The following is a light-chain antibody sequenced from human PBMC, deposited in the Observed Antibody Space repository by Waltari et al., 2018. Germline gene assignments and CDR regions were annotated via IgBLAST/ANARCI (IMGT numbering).Light chain of an antibody. CDR3: QVWAGSSGPSVV. J-gene: IGLJ2*01. CDR2: YDS. Sequence: SYLLIQPPSVSEAPGRTASITCAGDNIGDKSVHWYQQKPGQAPVLVIFYDSDRPSGIPERFSGSNSGNTATLTISKVEAGDEADYYCQVWAGSSGPSVVFGGGTKLTVL. V-gene: IGLV3-21*04. CDR1: NIGDKS.